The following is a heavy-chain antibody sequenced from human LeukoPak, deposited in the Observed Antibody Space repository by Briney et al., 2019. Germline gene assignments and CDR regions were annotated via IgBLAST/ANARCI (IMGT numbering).Heavy chain of an antibody. CDR2: ISSSGSTI. CDR3: ARYSYGYPFDY. D-gene: IGHD5-18*01. J-gene: IGHJ4*02. CDR1: GFTFSSHE. Sequence: PGGSLRLSCAASGFTFSSHEMNWVRQAPGKGLEWVSYISSSGSTIYYADSVKGRFTISRDNAKNSLYLQMNSLRAEDTALYYCARYSYGYPFDYWGQGTLVTVS. V-gene: IGHV3-48*03.